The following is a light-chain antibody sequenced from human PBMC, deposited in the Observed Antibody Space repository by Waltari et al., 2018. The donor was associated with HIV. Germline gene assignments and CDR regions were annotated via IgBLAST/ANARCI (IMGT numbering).Light chain of an antibody. CDR3: MQSKDAPLT. Sequence: DVLMTQTPLSLSVTPGQPASISCKSTQSLLHRDGKTYLSWYLQKPGQSPQLLIDEVSSRFYGVSDRFSGSGSGTDFTLKISRVEAEDVGIYYCMQSKDAPLTFGGGTKVEIK. CDR1: QSLLHRDGKTY. V-gene: IGKV2-29*01. J-gene: IGKJ4*01. CDR2: EVS.